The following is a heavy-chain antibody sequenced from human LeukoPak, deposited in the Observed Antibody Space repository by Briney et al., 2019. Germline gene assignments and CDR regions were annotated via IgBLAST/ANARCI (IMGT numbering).Heavy chain of an antibody. CDR2: IKTDGSST. Sequence: GGSLRLSCAASGFTFSSYWMDWVRQAPGKGLVWVSRIKTDGSSTSYADSVKGRFTISRDNAKNTLYKQMNSLRAEDTAVYYCARERSSGWSDYWGQGTLVTVSS. CDR1: GFTFSSYW. CDR3: ARERSSGWSDY. V-gene: IGHV3-74*01. D-gene: IGHD6-19*01. J-gene: IGHJ4*02.